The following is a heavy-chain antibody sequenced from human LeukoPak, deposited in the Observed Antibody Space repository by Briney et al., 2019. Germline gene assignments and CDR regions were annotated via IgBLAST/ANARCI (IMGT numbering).Heavy chain of an antibody. CDR1: AGSINSGDYY. D-gene: IGHD3-22*01. V-gene: IGHV4-61*02. CDR3: ARGIGTSYDSSRDAFDI. Sequence: SRTLSLTCTVSAGSINSGDYYWSWIRQPAGEGLEWIGRIYSPGTNYNYNPSVKSRVTISIDTSKNQFSLKLTSVTAADTAVYYCARGIGTSYDSSRDAFDIWGQGTMVTVSS. J-gene: IGHJ3*02. CDR2: IYSPGTN.